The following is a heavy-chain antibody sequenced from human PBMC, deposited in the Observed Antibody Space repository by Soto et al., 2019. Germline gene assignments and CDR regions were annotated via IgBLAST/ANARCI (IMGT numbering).Heavy chain of an antibody. Sequence: GGSLRLSCAASGFLFSTYAMNWVRQAPGKGLEWVSAISSTGGSTYYAESVRGRFTISRDNSINTLYLQMSSLRTEDTALYYCAHPRGYGVFDAVDIWGQGTMVTVSS. CDR2: ISSTGGST. CDR3: AHPRGYGVFDAVDI. V-gene: IGHV3-23*01. J-gene: IGHJ3*02. D-gene: IGHD4-17*01. CDR1: GFLFSTYA.